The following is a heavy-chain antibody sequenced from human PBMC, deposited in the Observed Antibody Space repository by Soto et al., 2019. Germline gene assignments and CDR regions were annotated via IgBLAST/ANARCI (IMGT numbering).Heavy chain of an antibody. CDR1: GGSINNHY. J-gene: IGHJ4*02. D-gene: IGHD6-6*01. CDR3: ARAGYSGSARRYYFDY. Sequence: SETLSLTCTVSGGSINNHYWSWIRQPPGKGLEWIGEINYTGSTNYNPSLKSRVTISVDTSKNQFSLKLSSVAAADTAVYYCARAGYSGSARRYYFDYWGQGTLVTVSS. CDR2: INYTGST. V-gene: IGHV4-59*11.